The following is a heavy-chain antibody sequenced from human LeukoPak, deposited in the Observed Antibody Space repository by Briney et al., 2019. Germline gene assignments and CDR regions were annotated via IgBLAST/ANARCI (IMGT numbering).Heavy chain of an antibody. CDR2: IYYSGST. J-gene: IGHJ4*02. D-gene: IGHD6-6*01. Sequence: SETLSLTCTVSGGSISSSSYYWGWIRQPPGKGLEWTGSIYYSGSTYYNPSLKSRVTISVDTSKNQFSLKLSSVTAADTAVYYCARVPKDSSSSFLFDYWGQGTLVTVSS. CDR3: ARVPKDSSSSFLFDY. V-gene: IGHV4-39*07. CDR1: GGSISSSSYY.